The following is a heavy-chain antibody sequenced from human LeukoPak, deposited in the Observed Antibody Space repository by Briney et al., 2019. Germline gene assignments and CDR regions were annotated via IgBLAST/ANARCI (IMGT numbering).Heavy chain of an antibody. CDR3: ARDKGLPQAFDI. D-gene: IGHD5/OR15-5a*01. Sequence: PSETLSLTCTVSGGSISSFYWSWIRQPPGKELEYIGYISYSETTSYNPSLKSRVTISIDTSKNQFSLKMTSVTAADTAVYYCARDKGLPQAFDIWGQGTMVTVSS. V-gene: IGHV4-59*01. CDR2: ISYSETT. J-gene: IGHJ3*02. CDR1: GGSISSFY.